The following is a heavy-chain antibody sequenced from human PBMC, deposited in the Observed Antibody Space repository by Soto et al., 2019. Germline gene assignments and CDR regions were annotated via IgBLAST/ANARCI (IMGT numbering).Heavy chain of an antibody. CDR2: IGTSGHA. V-gene: IGHV3-13*01. Sequence: EVQLVETGGGLVQAGGSLRLSCAASGCTFSGHGMHWVRQAAGESLEWVSVIGTSGHAFYADSVKGRFTITREDAKNSGYVEGNSLKDGDTAVYDWARGGGFGEQYADAFDIWGQGTMGTFSS. J-gene: IGHJ3*02. D-gene: IGHD3-10*01. CDR1: GCTFSGHG. CDR3: ARGGGFGEQYADAFDI.